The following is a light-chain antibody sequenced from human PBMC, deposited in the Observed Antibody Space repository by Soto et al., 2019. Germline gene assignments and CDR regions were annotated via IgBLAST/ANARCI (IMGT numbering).Light chain of an antibody. CDR1: QSVGST. J-gene: IGKJ4*01. V-gene: IGKV3-20*01. CDR3: QQYGSSPLT. CDR2: DTS. Sequence: EIVLTQAPGTLSLSPGGRATLSCVASQSVGSTLAWYQQLPGQAPRLIIYDTSSRAPGVPDRYSASGFGTDFTLTISRLEPEDFAVYDCQQYGSSPLTFGGGTKVDI.